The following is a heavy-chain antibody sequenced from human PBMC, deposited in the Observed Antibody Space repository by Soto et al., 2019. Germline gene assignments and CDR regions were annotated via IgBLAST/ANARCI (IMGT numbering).Heavy chain of an antibody. Sequence: SETLSLTCTVSGGSISSHYWSWVRQAPGKGLEWIGHIYYRGSTSYNPSLRSRSTISVDTSNNQFSLKLNSVTTADTAGYYCARDGREASGMDVWGQGTRGTVSS. CDR3: ARDGREASGMDV. V-gene: IGHV4-59*11. J-gene: IGHJ6*02. CDR1: GGSISSHY. D-gene: IGHD1-26*01. CDR2: IYYRGST.